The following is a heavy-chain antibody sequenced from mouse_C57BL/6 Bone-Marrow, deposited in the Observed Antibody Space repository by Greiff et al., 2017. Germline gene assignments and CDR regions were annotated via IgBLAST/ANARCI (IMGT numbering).Heavy chain of an antibody. CDR2: ISSGGSYT. CDR1: GFTFSSYG. D-gene: IGHD1-1*01. J-gene: IGHJ2*01. CDR3: AIQILATSYYFDY. V-gene: IGHV5-6*01. Sequence: EVKLMESGGDLVKPGGSLKLSCAASGFTFSSYGMSWVRQTPDKRLEWVATISSGGSYTYYPDSVKGRFTISRDNAKNTLYLQMSSLKSEDTAMYDCAIQILATSYYFDYWGQGTTLTVSS.